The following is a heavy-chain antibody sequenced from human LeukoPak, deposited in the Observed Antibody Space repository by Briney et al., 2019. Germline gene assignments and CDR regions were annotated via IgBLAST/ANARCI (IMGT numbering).Heavy chain of an antibody. D-gene: IGHD3-22*01. Sequence: PGGSLRLSCAASGFTFSSYSMNWVRQAPGQGLEWVSYISSSGSTIYYADSVKGRFTISRDNAKNSLYLQMNSLRAEDTAVYYCARIRRLYYDNRAFDIWGQGTMVTVSS. J-gene: IGHJ3*02. V-gene: IGHV3-48*04. CDR2: ISSSGSTI. CDR3: ARIRRLYYDNRAFDI. CDR1: GFTFSSYS.